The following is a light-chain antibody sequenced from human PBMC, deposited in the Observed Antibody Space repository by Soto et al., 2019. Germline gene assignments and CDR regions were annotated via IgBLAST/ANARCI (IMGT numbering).Light chain of an antibody. CDR2: SND. CDR3: AAGDDSLNARV. CDR1: TSNIGTNF. Sequence: QSILTQPPSASGAPGQRVTISCSGRTSNIGTNFVYWYQQFPGTAPKLLIYSNDQRPSGVPERFSASRSGTTASLVISGLRSEDEADYYCAAGDDSLNARVFGGGTKLTVL. J-gene: IGLJ3*02. V-gene: IGLV1-47*02.